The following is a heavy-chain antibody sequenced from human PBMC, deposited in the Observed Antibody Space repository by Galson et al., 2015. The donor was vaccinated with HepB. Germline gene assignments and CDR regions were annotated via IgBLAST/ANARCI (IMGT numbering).Heavy chain of an antibody. CDR2: IKQDGSEK. CDR1: GFTFSSYW. D-gene: IGHD6-6*01. Sequence: SLRLSCAASGFTFSSYWMSWVRQAPGKGLEWVANIKQDGSEKYYVDSVKGRFTISRDNAKNSLYLQMNSLRAEDTAVYYCARGAYSSSSPHYYYYGMDVWGQGTTVTVSS. CDR3: ARGAYSSSSPHYYYYGMDV. V-gene: IGHV3-7*03. J-gene: IGHJ6*02.